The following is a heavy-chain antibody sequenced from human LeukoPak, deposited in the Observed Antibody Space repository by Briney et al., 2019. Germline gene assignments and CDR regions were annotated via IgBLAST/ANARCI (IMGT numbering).Heavy chain of an antibody. J-gene: IGHJ3*02. CDR2: IYYSGSA. D-gene: IGHD6-19*01. CDR3: ARVIPAGKRGSGPFDI. V-gene: IGHV4-38-2*02. Sequence: PSETLSLTCSVSGYSISSGYYWGWIRQAPGKGLEWIGYIYYSGSANYNPSLKSRVTISVDTSKNQFSLKLSSVTAADTAVYYCARVIPAGKRGSGPFDIWGQGTMVTVSS. CDR1: GYSISSGYY.